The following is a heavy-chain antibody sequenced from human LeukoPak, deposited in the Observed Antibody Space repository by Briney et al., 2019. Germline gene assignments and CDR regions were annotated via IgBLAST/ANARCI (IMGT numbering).Heavy chain of an antibody. CDR2: ISGSGGST. Sequence: GGSLRLSCAASGFTFSSSAMSWVRQAPGKGLEWVSAISGSGGSTYYADSVKGRFTISRDNSKNTLYLQMNSLRAEDTAVYYCAKDRGTMVRGINWFDPWGQGTLVTVSS. CDR3: AKDRGTMVRGINWFDP. D-gene: IGHD3-10*01. CDR1: GFTFSSSA. J-gene: IGHJ5*02. V-gene: IGHV3-23*01.